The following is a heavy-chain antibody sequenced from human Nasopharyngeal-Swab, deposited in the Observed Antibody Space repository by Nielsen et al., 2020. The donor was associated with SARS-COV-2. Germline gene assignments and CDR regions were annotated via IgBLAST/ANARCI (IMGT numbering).Heavy chain of an antibody. Sequence: SLKISCAASGFTSDDYAMHWVRQAPGKGLEWVSGISWNSGSIGYADSVKGRFTISRDNAKNSLYLQMNSLRAEDTALYYCAKDITSGDTMATHYYYGMDVWGQGTTVTVSS. CDR3: AKDITSGDTMATHYYYGMDV. CDR2: ISWNSGSI. J-gene: IGHJ6*02. CDR1: GFTSDDYA. V-gene: IGHV3-9*02. D-gene: IGHD2-21*01.